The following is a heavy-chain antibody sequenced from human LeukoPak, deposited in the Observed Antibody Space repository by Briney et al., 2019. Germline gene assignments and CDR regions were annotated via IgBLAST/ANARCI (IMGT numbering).Heavy chain of an antibody. Sequence: ASVKVSCKASGYTFTSYDINWVRQAPGQGLEWMGWISPYNGNTNYAQNLQGRVTMTTDTSTNTAYMELRSLRSDDTAVYYCARVRSPGSSWYAVGKNWFDPWGQGTLVTVSS. J-gene: IGHJ5*02. CDR1: GYTFTSYD. CDR2: ISPYNGNT. CDR3: ARVRSPGSSWYAVGKNWFDP. V-gene: IGHV1-18*01. D-gene: IGHD6-13*01.